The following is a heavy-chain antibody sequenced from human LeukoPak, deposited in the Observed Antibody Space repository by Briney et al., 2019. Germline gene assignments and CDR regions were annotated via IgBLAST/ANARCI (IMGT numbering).Heavy chain of an antibody. D-gene: IGHD3-22*01. CDR1: GFTFSSYA. V-gene: IGHV3-23*01. CDR2: ISGSGGST. Sequence: GGSLRLSCAASGFTFSSYAMSWVRQAPGKGLEWVSGISGSGGSTYYADSVKGRFTISRDNSKNTLYLQMNSLRAEDTAVYYCAKDDDSTGYPSYYFDYWGQGTLVTVSS. CDR3: AKDDDSTGYPSYYFDY. J-gene: IGHJ4*02.